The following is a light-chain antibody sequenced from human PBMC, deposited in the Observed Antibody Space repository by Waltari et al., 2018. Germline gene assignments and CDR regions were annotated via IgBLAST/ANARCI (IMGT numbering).Light chain of an antibody. Sequence: ELTQPPSASGTPGQRVTISCSGSSSNIGSNYVYWYQQLPGTAPKLLIYRNNQRPSGVPDRFSGSKSGPSASLAISGLRSEDEADYYCAAWDDSLSGRVFGGGTKLTVL. V-gene: IGLV1-47*01. CDR2: RNN. J-gene: IGLJ3*02. CDR1: SSNIGSNY. CDR3: AAWDDSLSGRV.